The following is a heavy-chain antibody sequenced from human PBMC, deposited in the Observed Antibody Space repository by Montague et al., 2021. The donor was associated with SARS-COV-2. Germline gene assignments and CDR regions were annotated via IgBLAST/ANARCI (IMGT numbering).Heavy chain of an antibody. Sequence: SLRLSCAASGFTFRDYSMSWVRHVPGKGLEWVSIFTSVGADTFYTDSVKGRCTVSRDISRNLFYLQLNNLRGADTATYFCARDFRSPLDVDPTHFDYWGPGTLVTVSS. CDR2: FTSVGADT. D-gene: IGHD5-12*01. CDR3: ARDFRSPLDVDPTHFDY. J-gene: IGHJ4*02. CDR1: GFTFRDYS. V-gene: IGHV3-23*01.